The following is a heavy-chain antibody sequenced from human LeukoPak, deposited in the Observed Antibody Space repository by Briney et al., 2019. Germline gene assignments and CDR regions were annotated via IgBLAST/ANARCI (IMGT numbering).Heavy chain of an antibody. J-gene: IGHJ4*02. CDR2: IIPIFGTA. D-gene: IGHD3-10*01. CDR1: GGTFSSYA. CDR3: ARYNGGFGELGFAY. V-gene: IGHV1-69*01. Sequence: SVKVSCKASGGTFSSYAISWVRQAPGQGLEWMGGIIPIFGTANYAQKFQGRVTITADESTSTAYTELSSLRSEDTAVYYCARYNGGFGELGFAYWGPGTLVTVSS.